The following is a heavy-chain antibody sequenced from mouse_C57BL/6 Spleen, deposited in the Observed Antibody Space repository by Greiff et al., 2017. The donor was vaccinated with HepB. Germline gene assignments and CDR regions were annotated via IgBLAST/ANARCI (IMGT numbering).Heavy chain of an antibody. Sequence: QVQLQQPGAELVKPGASVKMSCKASGYTFTSYWITWVKQRPGQGLEWIGDIYPGSGSTNYNEKFKSKDTLTVDTSSSTAYMQRSSLTSEDSAVYYCARGGDLDYWGQGTTLTVSS. J-gene: IGHJ2*01. D-gene: IGHD2-13*01. CDR1: GYTFTSYW. V-gene: IGHV1-55*01. CDR2: IYPGSGST. CDR3: ARGGDLDY.